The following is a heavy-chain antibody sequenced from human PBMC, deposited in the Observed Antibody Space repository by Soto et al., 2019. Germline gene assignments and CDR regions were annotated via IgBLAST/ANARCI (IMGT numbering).Heavy chain of an antibody. D-gene: IGHD3-22*01. CDR3: ARDHYYYDSSGYRGSDP. J-gene: IGHJ5*02. V-gene: IGHV1-69*04. CDR2: IIPILGIA. Sequence: ASVKLSCTASGGTYSSYTISWVRQAPGQGLEWMGRIIPILGIANYAQKFQGRVTITADKSTSTAYMELSSLRSEDTAVYYCARDHYYYDSSGYRGSDPWGQGTLVTVSS. CDR1: GGTYSSYT.